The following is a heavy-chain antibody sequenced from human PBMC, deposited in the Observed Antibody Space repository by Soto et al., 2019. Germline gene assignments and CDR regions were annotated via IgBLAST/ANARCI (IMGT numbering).Heavy chain of an antibody. CDR3: ARLQWLRFYYYMDV. CDR1: GYTFTSYD. CDR2: MNPNSGNT. Sequence: GTSVKVSCKASGYTFTSYDSNWVRQATGQGLEWMGWMNPNSGNTGYAQKFQGRVTMTRNTSISTAYMELSSLRSEDTAVYYCARLQWLRFYYYMDVWGKGTTVTVSS. J-gene: IGHJ6*03. D-gene: IGHD6-19*01. V-gene: IGHV1-8*01.